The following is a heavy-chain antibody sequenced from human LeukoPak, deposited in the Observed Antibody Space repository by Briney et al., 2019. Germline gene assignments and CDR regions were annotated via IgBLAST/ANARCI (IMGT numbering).Heavy chain of an antibody. CDR2: IYYSGST. CDR3: ARMYSSSWPFDY. J-gene: IGHJ4*02. V-gene: IGHV4-39*07. Sequence: TSETLSLTCTVSGGSISSSSYYWGWIRQPPGKGLEWIGSIYYSGSTYYNPSLKSRVTISVDTSKNQFSLKLSSVTAADTAVYYCARMYSSSWPFDYWGQGTLVTVSS. CDR1: GGSISSSSYY. D-gene: IGHD6-13*01.